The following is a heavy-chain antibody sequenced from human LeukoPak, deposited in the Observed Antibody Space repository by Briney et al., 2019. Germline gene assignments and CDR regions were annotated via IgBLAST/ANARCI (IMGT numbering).Heavy chain of an antibody. J-gene: IGHJ6*03. CDR1: GGSFSGYY. V-gene: IGHV4-34*01. Sequence: SETLSLTCAVYGGSFSGYYWSWIRQPPGKGLQWIGEINHSRSTNYNPSLKSRVTISLDTSKNQFSLKLSSVTAADTAVYYCARDRGGTVMVYTRGKDYYYMDVWGKGTTVTVSS. D-gene: IGHD2-8*01. CDR3: ARDRGGTVMVYTRGKDYYYMDV. CDR2: INHSRST.